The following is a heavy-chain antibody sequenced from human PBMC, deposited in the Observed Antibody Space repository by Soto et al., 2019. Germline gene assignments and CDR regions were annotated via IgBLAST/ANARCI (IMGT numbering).Heavy chain of an antibody. CDR3: ARDRGRPTYYDFWSGYYLRYNWFDP. D-gene: IGHD3-3*01. J-gene: IGHJ5*02. Sequence: ETLSLTCTVSGGSISSYYWSWIRQPPGKGLEWIGYIYYSGSTNYNPSLKSRVTISVDTSKNQFSLKLSSVTAADTAVYYCARDRGRPTYYDFWSGYYLRYNWFDPWGQGTLVTVSS. V-gene: IGHV4-59*01. CDR2: IYYSGST. CDR1: GGSISSYY.